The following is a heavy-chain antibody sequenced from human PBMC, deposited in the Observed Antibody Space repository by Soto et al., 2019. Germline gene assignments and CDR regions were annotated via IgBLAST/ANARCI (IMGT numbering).Heavy chain of an antibody. V-gene: IGHV4-39*01. CDR2: IYYSGST. J-gene: IGHJ3*02. CDR3: ARQEGDIVVVPAAMVLDI. CDR1: GGSISSSSYY. Sequence: SETLSLTCTVSGGSISSSSYYWGWIRQPPGKGLEWIGSIYYSGSTYYNPSLKSRVTISVDTSKNQFSLKLSSVTAADTAVYYCARQEGDIVVVPAAMVLDIWGQGTMVTVSS. D-gene: IGHD2-2*01.